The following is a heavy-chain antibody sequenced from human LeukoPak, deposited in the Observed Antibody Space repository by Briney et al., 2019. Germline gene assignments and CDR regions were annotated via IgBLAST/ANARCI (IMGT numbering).Heavy chain of an antibody. CDR1: GGSXXXSNCY. J-gene: IGHJ4*02. CDR3: XXXXXGXXXXXXXXY. CDR2: IYYSGGT. V-gene: IGHV4-39*01. Sequence: XXXSGGSXXXSNCYWGWIRQPPGKGLEWIGSIYYSGGTYYNASLKSRVTISIDTSKNQFSLKLRAVTAAEPVLDXXXXXXXGXXXXXXXXYWGQGTLVTVSS.